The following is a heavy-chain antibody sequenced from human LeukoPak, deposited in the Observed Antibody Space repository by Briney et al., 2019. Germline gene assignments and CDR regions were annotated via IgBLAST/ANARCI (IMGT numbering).Heavy chain of an antibody. CDR3: ARAAFGGPYYYYGMDV. J-gene: IGHJ6*02. CDR2: INPSGGST. CDR1: GYTFTSYY. Sequence: ASVKVSCKASGYTFTSYYMHWVRQAPGQGLEWMGIINPSGGSTSYAQKFQGRVTMTRDTSTSTVYMELSSLRSEDTAVYYCARAAFGGPYYYYGMDVWGQGTTVTVSS. V-gene: IGHV1-46*01. D-gene: IGHD3-16*01.